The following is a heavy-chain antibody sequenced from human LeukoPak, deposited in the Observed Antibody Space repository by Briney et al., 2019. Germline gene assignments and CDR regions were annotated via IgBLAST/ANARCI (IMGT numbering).Heavy chain of an antibody. V-gene: IGHV3-30-3*01. Sequence: GGSLRLSCAASGFTFSSNAMHWVRQAPGKGLEWVAVITYDGSNKYYADSVKGRFTISRDNSKNTLYLQMNSLRPEDTAVYYCARGLLEATTSYFVYWGQGTLVTVSS. CDR3: ARGLLEATTSYFVY. CDR1: GFTFSSNA. CDR2: ITYDGSNK. D-gene: IGHD1-26*01. J-gene: IGHJ4*02.